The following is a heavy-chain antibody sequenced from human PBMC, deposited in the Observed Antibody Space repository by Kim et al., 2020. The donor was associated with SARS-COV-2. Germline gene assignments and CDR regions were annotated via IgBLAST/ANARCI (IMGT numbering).Heavy chain of an antibody. Sequence: YAQKFPGRVTMTEDTSTDTAYMELSSLRSEDTAVYYCATDLIAAAGKGDWGQGTLVTVSS. J-gene: IGHJ4*02. V-gene: IGHV1-24*01. CDR3: ATDLIAAAGKGD. D-gene: IGHD6-13*01.